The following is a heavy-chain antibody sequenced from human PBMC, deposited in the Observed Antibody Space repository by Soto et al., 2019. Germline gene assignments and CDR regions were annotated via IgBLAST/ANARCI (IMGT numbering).Heavy chain of an antibody. CDR2: IVPIFETL. CDR3: VVMGNVAVSNPRRLLY. Sequence: QVQLVQSGAEVKKPGSSVKVSCKASGATFSGYANNWVRQAPGQGLEWLGRIVPIFETLNYAERFQGRVPITAGDPTTTVYMELTNLTHEGTAVYYCVVMGNVAVSNPRRLLYWGEGPQVTVSS. V-gene: IGHV1-69*18. J-gene: IGHJ4*02. D-gene: IGHD6-19*01. CDR1: GATFSGYA.